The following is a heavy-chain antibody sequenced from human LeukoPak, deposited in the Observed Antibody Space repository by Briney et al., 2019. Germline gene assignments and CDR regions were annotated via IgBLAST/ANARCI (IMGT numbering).Heavy chain of an antibody. Sequence: PSETLSLTCAVYGGSFSGYYRSWIRQPPGKGLEWIGEINHSGSTNYNPPLKSRVTISVDTSKNQFSLKLSSVTAADTAVYYCARVCAARLRTVDYWGQGTLVTVSS. D-gene: IGHD6-6*01. CDR2: INHSGST. CDR3: ARVCAARLRTVDY. J-gene: IGHJ4*02. V-gene: IGHV4-34*01. CDR1: GGSFSGYY.